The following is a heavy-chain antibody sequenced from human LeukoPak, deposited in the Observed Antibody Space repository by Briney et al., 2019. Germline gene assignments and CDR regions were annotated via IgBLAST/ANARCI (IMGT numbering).Heavy chain of an antibody. CDR1: GASISSGSYY. CDR2: IYYSGST. D-gene: IGHD2-8*01. CDR3: ARDAPYCTNGVCYGSLFDY. V-gene: IGHV4-39*07. Sequence: SETLSLTCTVAGASISSGSYYWSWIRQPAGRGLEWIGSIYYSGSTYYNPSLKSRVTISVDTSKNQFSLKLSSVTAADTAVYYCARDAPYCTNGVCYGSLFDYWGQGTLVTVSS. J-gene: IGHJ4*02.